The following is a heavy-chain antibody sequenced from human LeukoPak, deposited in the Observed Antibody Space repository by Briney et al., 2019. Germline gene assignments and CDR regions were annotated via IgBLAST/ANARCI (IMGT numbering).Heavy chain of an antibody. Sequence: GGSLRLSCAASGFTFSRYWMHWVRQAPGKGLVWVSRIDEYGTTINYADSVKGRFTISRNNAGDTLFLQMNSLRAEDTGVYYFATDLMGGKDTWGQGPLFPSPQ. V-gene: IGHV3-74*01. CDR2: IDEYGTTI. CDR1: GFTFSRYW. J-gene: IGHJ5*02. D-gene: IGHD3-10*01. CDR3: ATDLMGGKDT.